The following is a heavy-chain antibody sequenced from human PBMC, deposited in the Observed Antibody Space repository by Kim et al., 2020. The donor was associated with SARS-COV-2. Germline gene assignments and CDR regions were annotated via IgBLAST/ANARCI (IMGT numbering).Heavy chain of an antibody. D-gene: IGHD6-6*01. V-gene: IGHV1-8*03. CDR3: ARAHPSSSSDYFFDY. Sequence: ARKFQGRVTITKTTSIGTAYMELSSLTSEDTAVYYCARAHPSSSSDYFFDYWGQGTLVTVSS. J-gene: IGHJ4*02.